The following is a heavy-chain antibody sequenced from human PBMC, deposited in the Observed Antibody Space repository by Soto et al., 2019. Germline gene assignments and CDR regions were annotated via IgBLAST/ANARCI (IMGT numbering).Heavy chain of an antibody. Sequence: GRPLRHSCAASGFTFINYAINWVRQAPGKGLEWVSTIGGSGDYTSYADSVKGRFFISRDNSKNTLYLQMNSLRAEDTAVYYCAKVIVVVTADRGRYFQHWGQGTLVTVSS. D-gene: IGHD2-21*02. V-gene: IGHV3-23*01. CDR2: IGGSGDYT. CDR1: GFTFINYA. CDR3: AKVIVVVTADRGRYFQH. J-gene: IGHJ1*01.